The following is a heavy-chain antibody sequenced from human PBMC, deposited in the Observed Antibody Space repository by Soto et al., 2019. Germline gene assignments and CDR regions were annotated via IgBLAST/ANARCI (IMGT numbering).Heavy chain of an antibody. CDR3: ARHANRNYGLYYFDY. V-gene: IGHV4-59*08. Sequence: SETLSLTCTVSGGSISGYFWSWIRQPPGKGLEWIGYLYYSGSTNYNPSLRSRVTISVDTSRNQFSLNLSSVTAADTAVYYCARHANRNYGLYYFDYWGQGTLVTVSS. J-gene: IGHJ4*02. D-gene: IGHD4-4*01. CDR2: LYYSGST. CDR1: GGSISGYF.